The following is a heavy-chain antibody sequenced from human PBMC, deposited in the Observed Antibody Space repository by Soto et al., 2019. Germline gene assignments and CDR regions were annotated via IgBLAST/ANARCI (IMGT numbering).Heavy chain of an antibody. CDR3: ARQQGTSRLLIAAAGSRGTQFDY. D-gene: IGHD6-13*01. J-gene: IGHJ4*02. Sequence: SETLSLTCTVSGGSISSYYWSWIRQPPGKGLEWIGYIYYSGSTNYNPSLKSRVTISVDTSKNQFSLKLSSVTAADTAVYYCARQQGTSRLLIAAAGSRGTQFDYWGQGTLATVSS. CDR1: GGSISSYY. V-gene: IGHV4-59*01. CDR2: IYYSGST.